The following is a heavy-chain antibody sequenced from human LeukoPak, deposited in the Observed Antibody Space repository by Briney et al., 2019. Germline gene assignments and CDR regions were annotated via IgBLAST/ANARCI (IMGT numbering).Heavy chain of an antibody. V-gene: IGHV3-7*01. CDR2: IKQDGSEK. Sequence: GGSLRLSCAASGFTFSSYWMSWVRQAPGKGLEWVANIKQDGSEKYYVDSVKGRFTISRDNAENSLYLQMNSLRAEDTAVYYCVPLCGGSCYRFDYWGQGTLVTVSS. D-gene: IGHD2-15*01. CDR1: GFTFSSYW. CDR3: VPLCGGSCYRFDY. J-gene: IGHJ4*02.